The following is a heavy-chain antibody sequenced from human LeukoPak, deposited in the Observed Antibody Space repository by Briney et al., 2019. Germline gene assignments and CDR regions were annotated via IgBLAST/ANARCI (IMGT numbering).Heavy chain of an antibody. CDR3: TTEWFGDVYGMDV. Sequence: PGGSLRLSCAASGFTFSNAWMSWVRQAPGKGLEWVGRIKSKTDGGTTDYAAPVKGRFTISRDDSKNTLYLQMNSLKTEDTAVYYCTTEWFGDVYGMDVWGQGTTVTVSS. D-gene: IGHD3-10*01. J-gene: IGHJ6*02. CDR2: IKSKTDGGTT. V-gene: IGHV3-15*01. CDR1: GFTFSNAW.